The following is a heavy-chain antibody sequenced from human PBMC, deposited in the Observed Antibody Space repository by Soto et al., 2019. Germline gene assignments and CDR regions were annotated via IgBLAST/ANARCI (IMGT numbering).Heavy chain of an antibody. CDR1: GFTFSSYA. D-gene: IGHD1-20*01. Sequence: QVQLVESGGGVVQPGRSLRLSCAASGFTFSSYAMHWVRQAPGKGLEWVAVISYDGSNKYYADSVKGRFTISRDNFKNTLYRQMISLRAEDTGVYYFARDGIYYYYSMAFWGQGTTVTVSS. V-gene: IGHV3-30-3*01. J-gene: IGHJ6*02. CDR3: ARDGIYYYYSMAF. CDR2: ISYDGSNK.